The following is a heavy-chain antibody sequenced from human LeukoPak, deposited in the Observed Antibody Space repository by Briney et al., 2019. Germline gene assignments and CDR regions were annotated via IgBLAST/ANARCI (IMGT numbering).Heavy chain of an antibody. Sequence: GGSLRLSCAASGFTFSSFAMHWVRQAPGKQLEYVSAICSNGGCTYYANSVKGRFTISRDNSKNTLYLQMGSLRAEDTAVYYCGGSAAHYYYMDVWGKGTTVTVSS. V-gene: IGHV3-64*01. CDR3: GGSAAHYYYMDV. CDR2: ICSNGGCT. CDR1: GFTFSSFA. D-gene: IGHD2-2*01. J-gene: IGHJ6*03.